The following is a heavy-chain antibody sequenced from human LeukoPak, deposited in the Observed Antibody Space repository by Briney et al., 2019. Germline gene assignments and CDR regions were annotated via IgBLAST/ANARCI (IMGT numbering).Heavy chain of an antibody. CDR2: INPNSGGT. V-gene: IGHV1-2*02. D-gene: IGHD5-12*01. J-gene: IGHJ4*02. CDR3: ARDPRRWITYFDY. CDR1: GYTFTGYY. Sequence: ASVKVSCKASGYTFTGYYMHWVRQAPGQGLEWMGWINPNSGGTNYAQKFQGRVTMTRDTSTSTAYMELSRLRSDGTAVYYCARDPRRWITYFDYWGQGTLVTVSS.